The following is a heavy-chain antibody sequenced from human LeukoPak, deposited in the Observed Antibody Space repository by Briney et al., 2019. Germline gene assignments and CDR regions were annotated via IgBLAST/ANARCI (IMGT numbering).Heavy chain of an antibody. V-gene: IGHV3-53*01. CDR1: GFTVSNNY. CDR2: IDTGVNT. J-gene: IGHJ4*02. CDR3: ARDLNY. Sequence: GGSLRLSCAASGFTVSNNYMSWVRQAPGKGLEWVSIIDTGVNTYYADSVKGRFTISRDNSKNTLYLQMNSLRAEDTAVYYCARDLNYWGQGTLVTASS.